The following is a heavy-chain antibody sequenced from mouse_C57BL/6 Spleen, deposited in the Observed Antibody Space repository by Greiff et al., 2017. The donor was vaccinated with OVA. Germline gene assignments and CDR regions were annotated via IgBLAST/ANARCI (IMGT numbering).Heavy chain of an antibody. J-gene: IGHJ1*03. CDR1: GYTFTSYW. CDR2: IDPSDSYT. CDR3: ARSTTVEGYFDV. Sequence: QVQLQQPGAELVMPGASVKLSCKASGYTFTSYWMHWVKQRPGQGLEWIGEIDPSDSYTKYNQKFKGKSTLHVDKSSSTAYMQLSSLTSEDSAVYYCARSTTVEGYFDVWGTGTTVTVSS. D-gene: IGHD1-1*01. V-gene: IGHV1-69*01.